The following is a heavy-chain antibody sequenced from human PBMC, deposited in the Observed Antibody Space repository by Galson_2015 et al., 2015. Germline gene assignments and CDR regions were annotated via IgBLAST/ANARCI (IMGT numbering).Heavy chain of an antibody. CDR1: GFTFSSYS. CDR3: AREIAVAGPNFDY. J-gene: IGHJ4*02. Sequence: SLRLSCAASGFTFSSYSMNWVRQAPGKGLEWVSSISSSSSYTYYADSVKGRFTISRDNAKNSLYLQMNSLRAEDTAVYYCAREIAVAGPNFDYWGQGTLVTVSS. V-gene: IGHV3-21*01. CDR2: ISSSSSYT. D-gene: IGHD6-19*01.